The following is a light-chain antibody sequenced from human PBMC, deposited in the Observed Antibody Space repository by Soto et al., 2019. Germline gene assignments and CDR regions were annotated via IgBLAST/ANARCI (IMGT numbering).Light chain of an antibody. V-gene: IGKV3-20*01. CDR2: DAS. CDR3: QQYVNFVWT. Sequence: IVLTQSPGTLSLSPGVRATLSCRTSQSVSTSKLDWYQQRPGQAPRLLMYDASRRATGIPDRFSGSGSGTDFTLTISRLEPEDVAVYYCQQYVNFVWTFGQGTKVDIK. J-gene: IGKJ1*01. CDR1: QSVSTSK.